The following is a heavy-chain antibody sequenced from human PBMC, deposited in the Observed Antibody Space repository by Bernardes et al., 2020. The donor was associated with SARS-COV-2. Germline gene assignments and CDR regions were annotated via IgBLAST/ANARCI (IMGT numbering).Heavy chain of an antibody. CDR1: AFTFDSYS. V-gene: IGHV3-23*01. Sequence: GGSLRLSCEGSAFTFDSYSLTWVRQTSGKGLEWVSSITGSGRKAVADDLKGRFIVTRDNPSKTLLLQMISQKVEDTATYFCAKDALGGIVGGDLAFETWGQGTKVTVSS. J-gene: IGHJ3*02. D-gene: IGHD1-26*01. CDR3: AKDALGGIVGGDLAFET. CDR2: ITGSGRK.